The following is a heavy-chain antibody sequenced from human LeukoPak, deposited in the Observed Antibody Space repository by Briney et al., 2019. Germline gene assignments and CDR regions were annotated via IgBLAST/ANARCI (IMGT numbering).Heavy chain of an antibody. J-gene: IGHJ4*02. CDR1: GGSISNYY. CDR2: IYYSGSI. CDR3: ARGGLGGITAYSNYLFDY. Sequence: PSETLSLTCTASGGSISNYYWSWIRQPPGEGLEWIGYIYYSGSINYNPSLKSRVTMSIDTSKNHFSLNLTPVTAPDTAVYYCARGGLGGITAYSNYLFDYWGQGTLVTVSS. V-gene: IGHV4-59*08. D-gene: IGHD4-11*01.